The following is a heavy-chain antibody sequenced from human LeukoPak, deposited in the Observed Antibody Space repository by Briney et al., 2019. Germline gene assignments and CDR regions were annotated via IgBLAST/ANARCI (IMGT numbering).Heavy chain of an antibody. V-gene: IGHV4-59*01. CDR2: IYYTGNT. J-gene: IGHJ4*02. CDR3: ARGYYSSFDY. Sequence: SETLSLTCTVSGGSISTYYWSWIRQPPGKGPEWIGFIYYTGNTYYNPSLKSRVTISVDMTKNQFSLKLSSVTAADTAVYYCARGYYSSFDYWGQGTLVTVSS. D-gene: IGHD3-10*01. CDR1: GGSISTYY.